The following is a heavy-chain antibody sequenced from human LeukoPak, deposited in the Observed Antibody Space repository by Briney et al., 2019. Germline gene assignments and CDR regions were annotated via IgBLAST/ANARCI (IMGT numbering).Heavy chain of an antibody. J-gene: IGHJ6*04. D-gene: IGHD4/OR15-4a*01. CDR3: VRVSRIDYGANPEGDV. V-gene: IGHV4-4*07. CDR1: GGSISNYY. Sequence: SETLSLTCTVSGGSISNYYWNWIRQPAGKGLEWIGRKSVSGHTNYRSSLESRVTMSVDTSKNQFSLRLNSVTTADTAVYYCVRVSRIDYGANPEGDVWGKGITAIVSS. CDR2: KSVSGHT.